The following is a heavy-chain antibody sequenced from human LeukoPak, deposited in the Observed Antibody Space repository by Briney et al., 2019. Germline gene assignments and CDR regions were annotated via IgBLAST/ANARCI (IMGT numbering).Heavy chain of an antibody. V-gene: IGHV1-69*13. D-gene: IGHD6-6*01. J-gene: IGHJ4*02. CDR1: GGTFSSYA. Sequence: GASVKVSCKASGGTFSSYAISWVRQAPGQGLKWMGGIIPIFGTANYAQKFQGRVTITADESTSTAYVDLSSLRSEDTAVYYCAIQLGQPRPFDYWGQGTLVTVSS. CDR3: AIQLGQPRPFDY. CDR2: IIPIFGTA.